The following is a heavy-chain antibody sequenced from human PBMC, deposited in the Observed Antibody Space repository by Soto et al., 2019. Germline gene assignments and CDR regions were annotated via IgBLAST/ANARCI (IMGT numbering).Heavy chain of an antibody. CDR1: GGTFSSYA. CDR3: SHGVVYGDYPGTNYYGMDV. Sequence: SVKVSCKASGGTFSSYAISWVRQAPGQGLEWMGGIIPIFGTANYAQKFQGRVTITADESTSTAYMELSSLRSEDTAVYYCSHGVVYGDYPGTNYYGMDVWGQGTTVTVSS. J-gene: IGHJ6*02. D-gene: IGHD4-17*01. CDR2: IIPIFGTA. V-gene: IGHV1-69*13.